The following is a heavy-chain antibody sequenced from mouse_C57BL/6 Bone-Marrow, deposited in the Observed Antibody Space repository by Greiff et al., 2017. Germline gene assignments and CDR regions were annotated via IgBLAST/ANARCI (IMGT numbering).Heavy chain of an antibody. J-gene: IGHJ2*01. CDR1: GYAFSSSW. CDR3: ARLLRYQIGNYFDY. Sequence: VQLQQSGPELVKPGASVKISCKASGYAFSSSWMNWVKQRPGKGLEWIGRIYPGDGDTNYNGKFKGKATLHADKSSSKAYMQLSSLTSEDSAVYFCARLLRYQIGNYFDYWGQGTTLTVSS. D-gene: IGHD1-1*01. V-gene: IGHV1-82*01. CDR2: IYPGDGDT.